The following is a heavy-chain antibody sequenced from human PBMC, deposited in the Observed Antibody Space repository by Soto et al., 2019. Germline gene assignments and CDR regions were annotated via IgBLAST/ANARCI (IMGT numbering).Heavy chain of an antibody. V-gene: IGHV1-24*01. CDR1: GYTLTELS. D-gene: IGHD3-10*01. CDR3: ATDRTGYYGSVPPGYYYYGMDV. J-gene: IGHJ6*02. Sequence: ASVKVSCKVSGYTLTELSMHWVRQAPGKGLEWMGGFDPEDGETIYAQKFQGRVTMTEDTSTDTAYMELSSLRSEDTAVYYCATDRTGYYGSVPPGYYYYGMDVWGQGTTVTVSS. CDR2: FDPEDGET.